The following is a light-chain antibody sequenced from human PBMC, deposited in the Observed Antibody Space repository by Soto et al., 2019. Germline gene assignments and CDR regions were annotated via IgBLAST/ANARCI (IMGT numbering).Light chain of an antibody. CDR2: GAS. V-gene: IGKV3-15*01. J-gene: IGKJ1*01. CDR1: QSVSSSY. Sequence: EIMLTQSPGTLSFSPGERSTLSCRASQSVSSSYLAWYQQKPGQAPRLLIYGASTRATGIPARFSGSGSGTDFTLTISSLQSEDFAVYYCQQYNNWTPWTFGQGTKVDI. CDR3: QQYNNWTPWT.